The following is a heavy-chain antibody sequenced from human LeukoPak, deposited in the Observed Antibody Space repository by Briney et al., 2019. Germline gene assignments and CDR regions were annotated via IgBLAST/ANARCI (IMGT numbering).Heavy chain of an antibody. Sequence: RASVRVSCTASGYTFTGYYIHWVRQAPGQGLEWIGRINPGSGGTNYAQKFQGRVAMTRDTSISTAYMELSRLRSDDTAVYYCAREQGGSGTYGVDYWGQGTLVTVSS. J-gene: IGHJ4*02. CDR3: AREQGGSGTYGVDY. CDR1: GYTFTGYY. CDR2: INPGSGGT. D-gene: IGHD1-26*01. V-gene: IGHV1-2*06.